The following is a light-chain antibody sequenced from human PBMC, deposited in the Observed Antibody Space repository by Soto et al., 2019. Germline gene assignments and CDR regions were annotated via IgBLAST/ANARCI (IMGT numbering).Light chain of an antibody. V-gene: IGKV1-5*03. J-gene: IGKJ2*01. Sequence: DIQMTQSPSTLSASVGDRVTITCRASQSITNYLAWYQQKPGKAPKLLIFDASSLRSGVPSRFSGSRAGTEYTLTISSLQPEDFATYYCQQHNPYSPYTFGQGTKLEIK. CDR1: QSITNY. CDR2: DAS. CDR3: QQHNPYSPYT.